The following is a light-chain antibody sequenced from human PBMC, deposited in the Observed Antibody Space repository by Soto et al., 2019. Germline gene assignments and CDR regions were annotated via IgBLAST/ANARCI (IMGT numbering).Light chain of an antibody. CDR3: QQYGSAPMFT. Sequence: EIVLTQSPGTLSLSPGERATISCRASRTVDSTYLAWYQQKAGQAPRLLIYGVSRRATGIPDRFSGSGSGTDFTLTISRLEPEDFAVYYCQQYGSAPMFTFGQGTKVDIK. V-gene: IGKV3-20*01. CDR2: GVS. J-gene: IGKJ2*01. CDR1: RTVDSTY.